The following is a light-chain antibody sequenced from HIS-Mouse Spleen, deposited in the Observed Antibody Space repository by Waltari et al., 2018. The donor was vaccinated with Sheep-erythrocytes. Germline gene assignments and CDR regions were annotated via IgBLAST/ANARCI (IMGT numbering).Light chain of an antibody. Sequence: QSALTQPASVSGSPGQSITISCTGTRSHVGIYTLVSWYQQHPGKAPKLMIYEGSKRPSGVSNRFSGSKSGNTASLTISGLQAEDEADYYCCSYAGSSTPWVFGGGTKLTVL. V-gene: IGLV2-23*01. CDR3: CSYAGSSTPWV. J-gene: IGLJ3*02. CDR2: EGS. CDR1: RSHVGIYTL.